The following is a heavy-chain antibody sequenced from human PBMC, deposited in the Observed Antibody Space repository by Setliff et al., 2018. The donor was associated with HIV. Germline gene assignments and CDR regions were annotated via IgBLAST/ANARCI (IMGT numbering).Heavy chain of an antibody. CDR1: GYTFINYA. D-gene: IGHD4-17*01. CDR2: INTHTGSP. Sequence: ASVKVSCKASGYTFINYAMNWVRQAPGQGLEWMGWINTHTGSPTYAQAFTGRFVFSVDTSVTTAYLQINNLKTEDTAVYFCARGLYGDYGGDLNWLDPWGHGTRVT. CDR3: ARGLYGDYGGDLNWLDP. V-gene: IGHV7-4-1*02. J-gene: IGHJ5*02.